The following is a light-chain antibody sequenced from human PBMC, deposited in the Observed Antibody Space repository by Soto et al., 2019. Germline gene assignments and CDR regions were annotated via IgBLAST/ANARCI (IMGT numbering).Light chain of an antibody. J-gene: IGKJ1*01. CDR3: QKSKP. CDR1: QSISSS. Sequence: KIITITGRASQSISSSLSWYQEKPGKATKLLIYKAFSLESGVPSRFSGSVSGTELTLTISRMQPGDFAYGYGQKSKPFGQGTKVDI. V-gene: IGKV1-5*03. CDR2: KAF.